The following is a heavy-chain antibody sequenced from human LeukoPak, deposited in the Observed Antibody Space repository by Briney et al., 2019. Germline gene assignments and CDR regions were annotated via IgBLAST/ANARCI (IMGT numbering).Heavy chain of an antibody. CDR1: GFTFSSSA. V-gene: IGHV3-23*01. D-gene: IGHD6-19*01. J-gene: IGHJ4*02. CDR2: VSGSGGNT. CDR3: AKVSGSGWYKLNHFDS. Sequence: GGSLRLSCAASGFTFSSSAMSWVRQAPGKGLEWVSAVSGSGGNTYYADSVKGRFTISRDNSKNTAYLQMNSLKAEDTARYYCAKVSGSGWYKLNHFDSWGQGTLVTVSS.